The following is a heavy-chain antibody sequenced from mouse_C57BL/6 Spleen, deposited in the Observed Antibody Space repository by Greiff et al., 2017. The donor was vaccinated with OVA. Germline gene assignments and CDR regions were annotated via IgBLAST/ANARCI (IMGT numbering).Heavy chain of an antibody. Sequence: EVQRVESGGGLVKPGGSLKLSCAASGFTFSDYGMHWVRQAPEKGLEWVAYISSGSRTIYYADTVKGRLTISSDNAKNTLFLQMTSRRSEYTAMDYCASGGNYPYAMDYWGQGTSVTVSS. CDR1: GFTFSDYG. J-gene: IGHJ4*01. V-gene: IGHV5-17*01. CDR2: ISSGSRTI. D-gene: IGHD2-1*01. CDR3: ASGGNYPYAMDY.